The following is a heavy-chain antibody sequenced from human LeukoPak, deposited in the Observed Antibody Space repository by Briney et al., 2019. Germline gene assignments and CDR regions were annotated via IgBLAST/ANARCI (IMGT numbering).Heavy chain of an antibody. CDR1: GFTFSSYA. J-gene: IGHJ4*02. CDR3: AKGSIAVAGGYFDY. V-gene: IGHV3-23*01. Sequence: PGGCLRLSCAASGFTFSSYAMSWIRQAPGKGLEWVSAISGSGGSTYYADSVKGRFTISRDNSKNTLYLQMNSLRAEDTAVYYCAKGSIAVAGGYFDYWGQGTLVTVSS. CDR2: ISGSGGST. D-gene: IGHD6-19*01.